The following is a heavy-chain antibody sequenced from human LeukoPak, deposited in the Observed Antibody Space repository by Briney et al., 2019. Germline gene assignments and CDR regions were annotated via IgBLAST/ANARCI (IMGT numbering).Heavy chain of an antibody. V-gene: IGHV3-30-3*01. CDR3: SRADAYSTSSVHY. CDR2: ILFDGSNK. CDR1: GFTFSSYA. J-gene: IGHJ4*02. D-gene: IGHD6-6*01. Sequence: PGRSLRLSCAASGFTFSSYAMHWVRQAPGKGLEWVAIILFDGSNKYYADSVKGRFTISRDNSKDTLYLQMDSLRAEDTAVYYCSRADAYSTSSVHYWGQGTLVTVSS.